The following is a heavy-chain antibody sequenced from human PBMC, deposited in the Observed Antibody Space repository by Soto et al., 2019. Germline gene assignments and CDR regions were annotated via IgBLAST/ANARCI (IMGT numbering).Heavy chain of an antibody. CDR1: GYTFTSYG. V-gene: IGHV1-18*01. D-gene: IGHD3-16*02. CDR2: ISAYNGNT. CDR3: ARTITFGGVIVSYGTDV. J-gene: IGHJ6*02. Sequence: ASVKVSCKASGYTFTSYGISWVRQAPGQGLEWMGWISAYNGNTNYAQKLQGRVTMTTDTSTSTAYMELRSLRSDDTAVYYCARTITFGGVIVSYGTDVWGQGTTVTVSS.